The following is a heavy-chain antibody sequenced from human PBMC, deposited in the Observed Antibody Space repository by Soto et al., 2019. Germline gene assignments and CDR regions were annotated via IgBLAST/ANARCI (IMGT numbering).Heavy chain of an antibody. CDR3: AKSPSRAPYGMDA. V-gene: IGHV3-23*01. D-gene: IGHD6-6*01. CDR2: ISGSVDRT. CDR1: GFPFSMFA. Sequence: HPGGSLRLSCAAAGFPFSMFAMIWVRQAPGKGVEWVSSISGSVDRTYYADSVQGRFTISRDNSKKTVYLEMSSLRVEDTAVYYCAKSPSRAPYGMDAWGQGTTVTVSS. J-gene: IGHJ6*02.